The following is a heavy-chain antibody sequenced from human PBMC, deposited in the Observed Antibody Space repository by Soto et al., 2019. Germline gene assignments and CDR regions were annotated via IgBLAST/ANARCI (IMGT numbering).Heavy chain of an antibody. D-gene: IGHD6-13*01. Sequence: ASVPVSCPASGYTFPSYVINWVRQATGQGLEWMGWMNPNSGNTGYAQKFQGRVTMTRNTSISTAYMELSSLRSEDTAVYYCARAQRYSSSWYYFDYWGQGTLVTVPQ. CDR1: GYTFPSYV. V-gene: IGHV1-8*01. CDR2: MNPNSGNT. CDR3: ARAQRYSSSWYYFDY. J-gene: IGHJ4*02.